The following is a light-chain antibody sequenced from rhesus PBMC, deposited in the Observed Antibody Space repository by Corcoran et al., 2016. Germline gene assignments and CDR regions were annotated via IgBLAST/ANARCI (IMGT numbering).Light chain of an antibody. J-gene: IGKJ1*01. Sequence: EIVLTQSPATLALSPGERATLSCRASQSVGSNLAWYQQKPGQAPRLLIYGASSRATGIPDRVSGSGSGTDFTLTISSREPEDVGVYYCQQESNWWTFGQGTKVEIK. CDR2: GAS. CDR1: QSVGSN. CDR3: QQESNWWT. V-gene: IGKV3-24*04.